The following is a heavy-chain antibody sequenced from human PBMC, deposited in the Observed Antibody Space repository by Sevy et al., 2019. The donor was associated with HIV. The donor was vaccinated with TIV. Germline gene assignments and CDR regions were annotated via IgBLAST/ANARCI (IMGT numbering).Heavy chain of an antibody. CDR1: GVSFSDYY. D-gene: IGHD2-15*01. Sequence: SETLSLTCAVSGVSFSDYYWAWIRQAPGKGLEWIGEVSQSGSANYNPSLRSRVIMSLDTSNNHFSLKLTSVTAADTAVYYCARGPLFSPEYCSGGTCPTIDYWSQGTLVTVSS. CDR3: ARGPLFSPEYCSGGTCPTIDY. CDR2: VSQSGSA. J-gene: IGHJ4*02. V-gene: IGHV4-34*01.